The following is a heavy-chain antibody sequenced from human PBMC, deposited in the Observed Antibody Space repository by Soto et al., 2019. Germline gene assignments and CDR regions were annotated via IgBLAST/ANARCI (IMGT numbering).Heavy chain of an antibody. D-gene: IGHD3-10*01. Sequence: EVQLVESGGGLVQPGGSLRLSCAASGFTFSSYWMHWVRQAPGKGLVWVSRINSDGSSTSYADSVKGRFTISRDNAKNTQYRQMNSLTAQDTAVYYFARELSGSIDYWGQGTLVTVSS. CDR3: ARELSGSIDY. V-gene: IGHV3-74*01. CDR2: INSDGSST. J-gene: IGHJ4*02. CDR1: GFTFSSYW.